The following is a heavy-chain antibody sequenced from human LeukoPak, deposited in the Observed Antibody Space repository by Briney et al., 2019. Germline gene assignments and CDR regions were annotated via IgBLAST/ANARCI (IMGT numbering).Heavy chain of an antibody. V-gene: IGHV4-59*11. Sequence: SETLSLTCTVSGGSISSHYWSWIRQPPGKGLEWIGYIYYSGTTNYNPSLKSRVTISVDTSKNQFSLKLSSVTAADTAVYYCARGVYIAAAQYGYWGQGALVTVSS. CDR3: ARGVYIAAAQYGY. CDR1: GGSISSHY. D-gene: IGHD6-13*01. CDR2: IYYSGTT. J-gene: IGHJ4*02.